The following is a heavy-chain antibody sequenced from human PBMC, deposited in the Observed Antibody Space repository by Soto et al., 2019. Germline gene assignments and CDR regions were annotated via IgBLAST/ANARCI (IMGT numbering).Heavy chain of an antibody. V-gene: IGHV4-34*01. Sequence: SETLSLTCAVYGGSFSGYYWSWIRQPPGKGLEWIGEINHSGSTNYNPSLKSRVTISVDTSKNQFSLKLSSVTAADTAVYYCARGHHRITIFGVVIAPPFYGMDVWGQGTTVTVSS. CDR2: INHSGST. D-gene: IGHD3-3*01. CDR3: ARGHHRITIFGVVIAPPFYGMDV. CDR1: GGSFSGYY. J-gene: IGHJ6*02.